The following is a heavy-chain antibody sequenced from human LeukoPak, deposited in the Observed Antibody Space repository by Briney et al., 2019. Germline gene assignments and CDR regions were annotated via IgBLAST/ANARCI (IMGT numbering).Heavy chain of an antibody. J-gene: IGHJ4*02. Sequence: GGSLRLSCAASGFTFSTFGMSWVRQAPGKGLEWVSGIGGSGDDIYYADSVKGRFTISRDNSRNTLYLQMNSLRVEDTAVYYCAKDSHWILFDDWGQGTLVTVSS. CDR2: IGGSGDDI. V-gene: IGHV3-23*01. CDR1: GFTFSTFG. D-gene: IGHD2-2*03. CDR3: AKDSHWILFDD.